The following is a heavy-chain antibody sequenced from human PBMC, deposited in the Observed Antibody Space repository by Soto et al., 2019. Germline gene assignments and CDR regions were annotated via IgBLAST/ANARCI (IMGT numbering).Heavy chain of an antibody. D-gene: IGHD1-26*01. Sequence: GGSLRLSCAVSGFTVSSNYMTWVRQTPGKGLEWVSVIYSGGSTYYADSVKGRFTISRDNSKNTLFLQMNSLRAEDTAVYYCARESSGNYYFDYWGQGTLVTVSS. CDR3: ARESSGNYYFDY. CDR1: GFTVSSNY. CDR2: IYSGGST. J-gene: IGHJ4*02. V-gene: IGHV3-53*01.